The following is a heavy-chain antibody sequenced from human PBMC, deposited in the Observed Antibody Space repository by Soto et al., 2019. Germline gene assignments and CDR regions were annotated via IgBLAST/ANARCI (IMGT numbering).Heavy chain of an antibody. CDR3: ARDGATYYYDSSGYYLGAFDI. CDR2: IYHSGST. J-gene: IGHJ3*02. CDR1: GGSISSSNW. D-gene: IGHD3-22*01. Sequence: SETLSLTCAVSGGSISSSNWWSWVRQPPGKGLEWIGEIYHSGSTNYNPSLKSRVTISVDKSKNQFSLKLSSVTAADTAVYYCARDGATYYYDSSGYYLGAFDIWGQGTMVTVSS. V-gene: IGHV4-4*02.